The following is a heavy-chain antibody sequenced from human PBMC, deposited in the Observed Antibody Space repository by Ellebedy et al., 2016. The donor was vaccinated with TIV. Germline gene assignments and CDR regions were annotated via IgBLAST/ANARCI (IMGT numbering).Heavy chain of an antibody. Sequence: GESLKISCKGSGYSFTSYWIGWVRQMPGKGLEWMGIIYPGDSDTRYSPSFQGQVTISADKSISTAYLQWSSLKASDTAMYYCARRGGSSGWAGYYYGMDVWGQGTTVTVSS. CDR3: ARRGGSSGWAGYYYGMDV. CDR2: IYPGDSDT. CDR1: GYSFTSYW. V-gene: IGHV5-51*01. J-gene: IGHJ6*02. D-gene: IGHD6-19*01.